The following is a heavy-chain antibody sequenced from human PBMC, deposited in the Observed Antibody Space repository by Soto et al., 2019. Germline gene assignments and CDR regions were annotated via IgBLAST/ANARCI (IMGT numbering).Heavy chain of an antibody. J-gene: IGHJ4*01. V-gene: IGHV4-30-4*01. CDR1: GGSISSADYY. Sequence: QVQLQESGPGLVKPSQTLSLTCTVSGGSISSADYYWSWIRQPPGKGLEWIGYFHSSGATYKDPSLTSPFTISVDTSKNQLSLKLDSVTAADPAVYYCASIWFGDFDYWGHGTLVTVSS. D-gene: IGHD3-10*01. CDR3: ASIWFGDFDY. CDR2: FHSSGAT.